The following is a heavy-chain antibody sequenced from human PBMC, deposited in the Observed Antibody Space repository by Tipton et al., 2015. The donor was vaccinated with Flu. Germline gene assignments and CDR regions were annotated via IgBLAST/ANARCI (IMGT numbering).Heavy chain of an antibody. D-gene: IGHD4-11*01. V-gene: IGHV4-38-2*01. CDR1: GYSISSGYQ. Sequence: TLSLTCVVSGYSISSGYQWGWVRQSPGKGLEWIGKIYHDDDPQYNPSLQSRVTISIDRSKNQFSLNLKSVTAGDMAVYYCARRDCSNYVSDPKSWFDPWGQGTLVAVSS. J-gene: IGHJ5*02. CDR2: IYHDDDP. CDR3: ARRDCSNYVSDPKSWFDP.